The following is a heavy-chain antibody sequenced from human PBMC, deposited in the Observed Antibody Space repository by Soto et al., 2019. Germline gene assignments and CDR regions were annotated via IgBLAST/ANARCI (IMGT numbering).Heavy chain of an antibody. V-gene: IGHV3-30*18. D-gene: IGHD2-15*01. Sequence: GGSLRLSCAASGFTFSSYGMHWVRQAPGKGLEWVAVISYDGSNKYYADSVKGRFTISRDNSKNTLYLQMNSLRAEDTAVYYCAKDPRVGVAAPVAFDIWGQGTMVTVSS. J-gene: IGHJ3*02. CDR2: ISYDGSNK. CDR3: AKDPRVGVAAPVAFDI. CDR1: GFTFSSYG.